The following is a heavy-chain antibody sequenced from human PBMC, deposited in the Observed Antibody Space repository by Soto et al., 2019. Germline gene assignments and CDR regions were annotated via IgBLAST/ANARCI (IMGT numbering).Heavy chain of an antibody. V-gene: IGHV4-4*02. CDR2: IYHSGST. Sequence: PSETLSLTCTVSGGSISGGVHSWSWVRQPPGKGLEWIGEIYHSGSTNYNPSLKSRVTISVDKSKNQFSLKLSSVTAADTAVYYCARESDYWFDPWGQGTLVTVSS. J-gene: IGHJ5*02. D-gene: IGHD4-17*01. CDR1: GGSISGGVHS. CDR3: ARESDYWFDP.